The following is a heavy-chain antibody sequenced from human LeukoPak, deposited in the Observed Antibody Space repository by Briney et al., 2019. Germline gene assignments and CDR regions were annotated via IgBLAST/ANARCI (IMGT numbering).Heavy chain of an antibody. Sequence: GGSLRLSCAASGFTFRSYEMNWVRQAPGKGLEWLSYISSSGSTKYYADSVKGRFTISRDNAKNSLYLQMNSLRAEDTAVYYCARVLHKRNYDSSTYYGYWGQGTLVTVSS. CDR1: GFTFRSYE. J-gene: IGHJ4*02. CDR3: ARVLHKRNYDSSTYYGY. D-gene: IGHD3-22*01. CDR2: ISSSGSTK. V-gene: IGHV3-48*03.